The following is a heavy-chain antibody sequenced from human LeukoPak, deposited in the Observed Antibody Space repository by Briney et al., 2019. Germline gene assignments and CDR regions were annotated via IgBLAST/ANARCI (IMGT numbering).Heavy chain of an antibody. CDR1: GGSISSSSYY. J-gene: IGHJ3*02. D-gene: IGHD3-16*02. CDR2: IYYSGST. CDR3: ARPIVKYHSLHAFDI. V-gene: IGHV4-39*07. Sequence: SETLSLTCTVSGGSISSSSYYWGWIRQPPGKGLEWIGGIYYSGSTYYNPSLRSRVTISVDTSKNQFFLKLSSVTAADTAVYSCARPIVKYHSLHAFDIWGQGTMVTVSS.